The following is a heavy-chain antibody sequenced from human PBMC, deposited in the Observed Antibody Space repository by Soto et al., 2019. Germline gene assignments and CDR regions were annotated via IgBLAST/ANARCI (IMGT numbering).Heavy chain of an antibody. Sequence: SETLSLTCAVYGGSFSGYYWSWIRQPPGKGLEWIGEINHSGSTSYNPSLKSRVTISVDTSKNQFSLKLSSVSAADTAVYYCATGRGVRGVIITTYYYYGLDVWGQGTTVTVSS. CDR1: GGSFSGYY. V-gene: IGHV4-34*01. J-gene: IGHJ6*02. D-gene: IGHD3-10*01. CDR2: INHSGST. CDR3: ATGRGVRGVIITTYYYYGLDV.